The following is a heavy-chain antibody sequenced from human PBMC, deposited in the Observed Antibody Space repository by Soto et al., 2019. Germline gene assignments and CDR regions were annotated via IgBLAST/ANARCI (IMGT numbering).Heavy chain of an antibody. CDR2: IIPIFGTA. J-gene: IGHJ4*02. Sequence: QVQLVQSGAEVKKPGSSVKVSCKASGGTFSSYSINWVRQAPGQGLEWIGEIIPIFGTANYAQKFQGRVPITADESTSTAYMEMSSLRSEDTAVYYCARDGGRHSGGIEYGGQGTLVTVSS. D-gene: IGHD1-26*01. CDR1: GGTFSSYS. CDR3: ARDGGRHSGGIEY. V-gene: IGHV1-69*01.